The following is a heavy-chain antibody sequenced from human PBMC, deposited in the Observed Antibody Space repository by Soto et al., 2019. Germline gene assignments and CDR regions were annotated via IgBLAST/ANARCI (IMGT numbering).Heavy chain of an antibody. CDR3: ERDMAGDELWGHNERGMEF. Sequence: GGSLRLSCVVSGFTFEDSVMHWVRHVPGKCLEWVSGISWNSDVKGYADSVRGRFTISRDNARNSLFLQMTSLRGEHSALYYCERDMAGDELWGHNERGMEFWGEGTAVTVSS. D-gene: IGHD2-21*01. J-gene: IGHJ6*04. CDR2: ISWNSDVK. V-gene: IGHV3-9*01. CDR1: GFTFEDSV.